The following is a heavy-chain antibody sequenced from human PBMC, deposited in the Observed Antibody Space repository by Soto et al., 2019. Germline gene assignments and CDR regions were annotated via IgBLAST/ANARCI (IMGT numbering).Heavy chain of an antibody. D-gene: IGHD5-18*01. CDR3: AREPEDTAMVPDSFDY. CDR2: ISAYNGKT. Sequence: ASVKVSCKASGYTFTGYGISWVRQAPGQGLEWMGGISAYNGKTNYAQKLQGRVTMTTDTSTSTAYMELRSLRSDDTAVYYGAREPEDTAMVPDSFDYWGQGTLVTVSS. V-gene: IGHV1-18*01. J-gene: IGHJ4*02. CDR1: GYTFTGYG.